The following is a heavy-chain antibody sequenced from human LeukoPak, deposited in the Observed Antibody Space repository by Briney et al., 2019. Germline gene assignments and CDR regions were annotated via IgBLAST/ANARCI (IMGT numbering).Heavy chain of an antibody. J-gene: IGHJ4*02. D-gene: IGHD5-24*01. CDR3: AGGPSRMTTNY. CDR2: IKNDGSET. V-gene: IGHV3-7*03. CDR1: GFNFRDHW. Sequence: GGSLRLSCAVSGFNFRDHWMDWVRQAPGKGLQWVGHIKNDGSETYYLDSLKGRFSISRDNTNNALYLQMNSLRAEDTAVYYCAGGPSRMTTNYWGQGTLVTVSS.